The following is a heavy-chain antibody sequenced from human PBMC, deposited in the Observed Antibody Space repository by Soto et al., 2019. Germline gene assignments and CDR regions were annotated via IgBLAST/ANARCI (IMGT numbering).Heavy chain of an antibody. D-gene: IGHD1-7*01. V-gene: IGHV3-23*01. CDR1: GLTFSNYA. CDR2: MSGSSSTT. Sequence: GSLRLSCATSGLTFSNYAMSWVRQAPGGGLEWVSSMSGSSSTTYYADSVRGRFTISRDRSKNTLYLQMSSLRAEDAALYYCAKNQERELPRVIDFWGQGTLVTVSS. CDR3: AKNQERELPRVIDF. J-gene: IGHJ4*02.